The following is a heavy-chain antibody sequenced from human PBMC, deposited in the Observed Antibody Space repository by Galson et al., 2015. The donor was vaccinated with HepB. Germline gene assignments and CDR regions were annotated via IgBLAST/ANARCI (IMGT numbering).Heavy chain of an antibody. CDR2: IYYTGST. D-gene: IGHD3-10*01. J-gene: IGHJ3*02. CDR3: ASLLVGGAFDI. CDR1: GGSISSSSYY. V-gene: IGHV4-39*01. Sequence: SETLSLTCTVSGGSISSSSYYWGWIRQPPGKGLEWIGNIYYTGSTYYNPSLKSRITISVDTSKNQFSLKLSSMTAADTAVYYCASLLVGGAFDIWGQGTMVTVSS.